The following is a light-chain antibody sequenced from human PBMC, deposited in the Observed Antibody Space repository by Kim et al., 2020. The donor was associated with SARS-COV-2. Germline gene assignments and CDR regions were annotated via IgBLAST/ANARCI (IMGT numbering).Light chain of an antibody. J-gene: IGKJ5*01. CDR3: QQRSNWPIT. CDR1: QSISNF. Sequence: LSPGESATLSCRASQSISNFLAWYQQKPGQAPRLLIYGASSRATGIPARFSGSGSRTDFTLTISSLEPEDFAIYYCQQRSNWPITFGQGTRLEIK. CDR2: GAS. V-gene: IGKV3-11*01.